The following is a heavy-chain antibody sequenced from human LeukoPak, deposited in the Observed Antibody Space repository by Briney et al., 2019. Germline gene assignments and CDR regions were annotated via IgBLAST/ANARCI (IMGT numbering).Heavy chain of an antibody. Sequence: GGSLRLSCAASGFTFSSYSMNWVRQAPGKGLEWVSSISSSSSSYIYYADSVKGRFTISRDNAKNSLYLQMNSLRAEDTAVYYCARDLEPPRAFDIWGQGTMVIVSS. J-gene: IGHJ3*02. CDR1: GFTFSSYS. D-gene: IGHD1-14*01. CDR2: ISSSSSSYI. CDR3: ARDLEPPRAFDI. V-gene: IGHV3-21*01.